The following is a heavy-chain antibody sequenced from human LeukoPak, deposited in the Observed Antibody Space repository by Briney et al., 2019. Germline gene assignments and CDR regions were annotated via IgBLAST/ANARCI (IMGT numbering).Heavy chain of an antibody. CDR3: ARGLGNFDY. J-gene: IGHJ4*02. Sequence: PGGSLRLSCAASGFTFSNYEMNWVRLAPGKGLEWISYISTSGTIEYYADSVKGRFTISRDHARNSLYLQMNSLRAEDTAVYYCARGLGNFDYWGQGTLVTVSS. CDR2: ISTSGTIE. V-gene: IGHV3-48*03. D-gene: IGHD1-26*01. CDR1: GFTFSNYE.